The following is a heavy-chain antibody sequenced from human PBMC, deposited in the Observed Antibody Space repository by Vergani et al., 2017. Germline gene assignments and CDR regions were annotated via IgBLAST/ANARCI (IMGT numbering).Heavy chain of an antibody. Sequence: EVQLVESGGGLVKPGGSLRLSCAASGFTFSSYSINWVRQAPGRGLEWVSSITSSSSYIYYADSVKGRFTISRDNAKNSLYLQMNSLRAEDTAVYYCARDSGHCSGGSCYYYGMDVWGQGTTVTVSS. CDR2: ITSSSSYI. V-gene: IGHV3-21*01. J-gene: IGHJ6*02. CDR1: GFTFSSYS. CDR3: ARDSGHCSGGSCYYYGMDV. D-gene: IGHD2-15*01.